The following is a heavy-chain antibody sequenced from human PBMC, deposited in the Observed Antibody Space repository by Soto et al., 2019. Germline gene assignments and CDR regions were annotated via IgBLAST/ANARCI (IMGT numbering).Heavy chain of an antibody. J-gene: IGHJ4*02. CDR1: VGTFSSYS. CDR2: VIPIFGTA. CDR3: ARDGGRHAGGIDY. Sequence: QVQLVQSGAEVKKPGSSVKVSCKASVGTFSSYSINWVRQAPGPGLEWMGEVIPIFGTANYAKKVQGRVTITADESTSTAYLELSRLSSEDTAVYYCARDGGRHAGGIDYWGQGTLVTASS. V-gene: IGHV1-69*01. D-gene: IGHD1-26*01.